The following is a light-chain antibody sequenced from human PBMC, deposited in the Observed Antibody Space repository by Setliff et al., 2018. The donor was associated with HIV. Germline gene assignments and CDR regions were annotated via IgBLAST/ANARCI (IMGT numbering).Light chain of an antibody. Sequence: LTQPPSASGSPGQSVTISCTGTSSDVGGYNYVSWYQQHPGKAPKLMIYEVTKRPSGVPDRFSGSKSGNTASLTISGLQAEDEADYSCCSYAGSYAFVFGTGTKVTVL. CDR3: CSYAGSYAFV. V-gene: IGLV2-8*01. CDR2: EVT. CDR1: SSDVGGYNY. J-gene: IGLJ1*01.